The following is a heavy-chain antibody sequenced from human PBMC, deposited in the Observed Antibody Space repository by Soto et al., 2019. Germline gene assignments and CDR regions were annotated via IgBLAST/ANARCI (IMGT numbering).Heavy chain of an antibody. V-gene: IGHV4-59*08. CDR2: IYDSGST. CDR1: GTSISNSY. CDR3: ARQLSY. J-gene: IGHJ4*02. Sequence: SETLSLTCTVSGTSISNSYWSWIQQPPGKGLEWIGYIYDSGSTYYNSSLKSRVTMSVDTSKNQFSLKLNSVTAADTAVYYCARQLSYWGQGTPVTVSS. D-gene: IGHD6-13*01.